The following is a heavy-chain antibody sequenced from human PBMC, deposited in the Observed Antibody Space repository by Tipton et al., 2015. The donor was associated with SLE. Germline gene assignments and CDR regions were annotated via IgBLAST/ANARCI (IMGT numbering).Heavy chain of an antibody. J-gene: IGHJ4*01. CDR3: AGHPQLAYFDP. CDR2: LYHSGIT. V-gene: IGHV4-59*08. CDR1: DGSISPYY. Sequence: TLSLTCTVSDGSISPYYWSWVRQSPGRGLEWIGFLYHSGITNYSPSLKSRVTISLDTSKNHFSLLLNSVTAADTAVYYCAGHPQLAYFDPWGPGTLVTVSS. D-gene: IGHD3-9*01.